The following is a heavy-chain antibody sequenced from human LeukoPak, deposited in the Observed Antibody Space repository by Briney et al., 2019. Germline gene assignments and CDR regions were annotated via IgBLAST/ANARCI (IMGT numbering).Heavy chain of an antibody. J-gene: IGHJ3*02. D-gene: IGHD3-10*01. V-gene: IGHV4-59*08. Sequence: SETLSLTCTVSGGSISSYYWSWIRQPPGKGLEWIGYIYYSGSTNYNPSLKSRVTISVDTSKNQFSPKLSSVTAADTAVYYCARRIWFGELDDAFDIWGQGTMVTVSS. CDR2: IYYSGST. CDR3: ARRIWFGELDDAFDI. CDR1: GGSISSYY.